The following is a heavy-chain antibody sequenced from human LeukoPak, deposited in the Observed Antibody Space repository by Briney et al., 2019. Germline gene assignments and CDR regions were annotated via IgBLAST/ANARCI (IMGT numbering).Heavy chain of an antibody. D-gene: IGHD4-23*01. J-gene: IGHJ4*02. CDR1: GFTVSSNY. V-gene: IGHV3-23*01. Sequence: GGSLRLSCAASGFTVSSNYMSWVRQAPGKGLEWVSAISGSGGSTYYADSVKGRFTISRDNSKNTLYLQMNSLRAEDTAVYYCAKALDYGGTTFDYWGQGTLVTVSS. CDR2: ISGSGGST. CDR3: AKALDYGGTTFDY.